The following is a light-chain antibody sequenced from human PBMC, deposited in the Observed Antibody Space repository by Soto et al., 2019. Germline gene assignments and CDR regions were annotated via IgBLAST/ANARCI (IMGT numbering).Light chain of an antibody. CDR2: GAS. V-gene: IGKV3-20*01. J-gene: IGKJ1*01. CDR1: QSVTSTY. Sequence: ENVLTQSPGTLSLSPGERATLSCRASQSVTSTYLAWYQQKPGQAPRLLIYGASSRATGIPDRFSGSGSGPDFTLTISRLEPEDVAVYYCQQYGSSPWAFGQGTKVEIK. CDR3: QQYGSSPWA.